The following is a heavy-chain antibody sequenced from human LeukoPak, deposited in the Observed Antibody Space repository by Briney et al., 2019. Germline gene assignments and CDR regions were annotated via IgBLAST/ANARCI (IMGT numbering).Heavy chain of an antibody. Sequence: ASVKVSCKASGYTFTGYYMHWVRQAPGQGLEWMGWINANSGGTNYAQKFQGRVTMTRDTSISTAYMELSRLRSDDTAVYYCARGRARYRTNGVCPRGKYYFDYWGQGTLVTVSS. D-gene: IGHD2-8*01. J-gene: IGHJ4*02. CDR3: ARGRARYRTNGVCPRGKYYFDY. V-gene: IGHV1-2*02. CDR2: INANSGGT. CDR1: GYTFTGYY.